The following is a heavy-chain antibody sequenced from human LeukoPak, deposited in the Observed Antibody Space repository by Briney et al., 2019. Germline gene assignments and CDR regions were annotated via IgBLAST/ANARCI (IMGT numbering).Heavy chain of an antibody. CDR2: ICYVGET. J-gene: IGHJ5*02. CDR1: GGSLTSGSWY. D-gene: IGHD3-10*01. Sequence: SETLSLTCTVSGGSLTSGSWYWGWIRQPPGRGLEWIGTICYVGETYYNSSLKSRVTISVDTSKNQFSLRLTSVTATDTAVYYCAREWFGEFLDPWGQGTLVTVSS. CDR3: AREWFGEFLDP. V-gene: IGHV4-39*01.